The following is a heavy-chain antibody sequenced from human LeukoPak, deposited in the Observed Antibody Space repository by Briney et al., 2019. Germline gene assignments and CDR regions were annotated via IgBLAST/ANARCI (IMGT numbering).Heavy chain of an antibody. CDR1: GGSTNTYY. CDR2: IYYSGST. Sequence: SETLSLTCTVSGGSTNTYYWSWIRQPPGKGLEWIGYIYYSGSTNYNPSLKSRVTISVDTSKNQFSLNLRSVTGADTAVYYCARYDSSGYYYEYWGQGTLVTVSS. J-gene: IGHJ4*02. V-gene: IGHV4-59*08. D-gene: IGHD3-22*01. CDR3: ARYDSSGYYYEY.